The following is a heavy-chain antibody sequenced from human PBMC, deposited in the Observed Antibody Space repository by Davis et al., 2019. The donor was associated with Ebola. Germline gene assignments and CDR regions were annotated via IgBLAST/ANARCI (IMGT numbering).Heavy chain of an antibody. V-gene: IGHV4-39*01. D-gene: IGHD2-15*01. Sequence: SETLSLTCSVSGGSISNVNYYWGWIRQPPGKGLEWIGSIYYGGNTYYSPSLKSRVTMSVDTSKNQFSLKLRSVTAADTAVYYGARQNVAVVPAPDYWGQGTLVTVSS. J-gene: IGHJ4*01. CDR3: ARQNVAVVPAPDY. CDR2: IYYGGNT. CDR1: GGSISNVNYY.